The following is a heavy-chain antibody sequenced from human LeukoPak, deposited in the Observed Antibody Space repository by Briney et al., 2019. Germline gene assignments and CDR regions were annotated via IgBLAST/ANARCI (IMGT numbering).Heavy chain of an antibody. D-gene: IGHD5-18*01. CDR3: ATGHSYGYDY. CDR2: VKGDGRTT. Sequence: GGSLRLSCAASGLTFSDFWMRWVRQPPGKGLVWVALVKGDGRTTIYADSVKGRFTISRDNAKNTLYLQMNSLRADDSGVYYCATGHSYGYDYWGQRVLVTLSS. CDR1: GLTFSDFW. V-gene: IGHV3-74*01. J-gene: IGHJ4*02.